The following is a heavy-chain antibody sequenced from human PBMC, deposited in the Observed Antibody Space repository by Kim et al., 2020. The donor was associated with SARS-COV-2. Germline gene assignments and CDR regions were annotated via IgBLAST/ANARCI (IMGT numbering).Heavy chain of an antibody. V-gene: IGHV3-33*01. CDR2: IWYDGSNK. CDR3: ARDEPNSGWHFDY. CDR1: GFTFSSYG. J-gene: IGHJ4*01. Sequence: GGSLRLSCAASGFTFSSYGMHWVRQAPGKGLEWVAVIWYDGSNKYYADSVKGRFTISRDNSKNTLYLQMNSLRAEDTAVYYCARDEPNSGWHFDYWGQGTLVTVSS. D-gene: IGHD6-19*01.